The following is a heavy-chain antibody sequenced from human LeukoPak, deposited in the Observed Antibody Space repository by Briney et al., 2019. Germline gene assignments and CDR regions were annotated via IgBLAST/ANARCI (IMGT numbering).Heavy chain of an antibody. J-gene: IGHJ4*02. D-gene: IGHD3-10*01. Sequence: KFQGRVTITRDTSASTAYMELSSLRSEDTAVYYCARLLSSSWTNFDYWGQGTLVTVPS. CDR3: ARLLSSSWTNFDY. V-gene: IGHV1-3*01.